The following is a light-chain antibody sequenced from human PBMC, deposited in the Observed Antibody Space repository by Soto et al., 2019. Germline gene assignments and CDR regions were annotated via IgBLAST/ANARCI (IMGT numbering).Light chain of an antibody. CDR2: DVS. J-gene: IGLJ2*01. V-gene: IGLV2-14*01. CDR1: SSDVGGYNY. Sequence: QSALTQPASVSGSPGQWITISCTGTSSDVGGYNYVSWYQQHPGKAPKVMIYDVSNRPSGVSNRFSGSKSGNTASLTISGLQAEDEADYYCSSYTRSSTRVFGGGTKLTVL. CDR3: SSYTRSSTRV.